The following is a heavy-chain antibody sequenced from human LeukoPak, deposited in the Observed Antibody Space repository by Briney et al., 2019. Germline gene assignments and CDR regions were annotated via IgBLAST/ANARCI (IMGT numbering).Heavy chain of an antibody. J-gene: IGHJ4*02. CDR2: ISYDGSNK. CDR3: AKETPDY. V-gene: IGHV3-30*18. Sequence: GGSLRLSCAASGFTFSSYGMHWVRQAPGKGLEWVAVISYDGSNKYYADSVKGRFTISRDKSKNTLYLQMNSLRAEDTAVYYCAKETPDYWGQGTLVTVSS. CDR1: GFTFSSYG.